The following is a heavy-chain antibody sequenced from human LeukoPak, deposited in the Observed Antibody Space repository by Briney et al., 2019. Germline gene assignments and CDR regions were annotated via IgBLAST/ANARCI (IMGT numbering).Heavy chain of an antibody. Sequence: PGGSLRLSCAASGFTFSSYGMNWVRQAPGKGLEWVSYISSSGSTIYYADSVKGRFTISRDNAKNSLYLQMNSLRAEDTAVYYCARDTSGSYLDYWGQGTLVTVSS. J-gene: IGHJ4*02. CDR1: GFTFSSYG. D-gene: IGHD1-26*01. CDR3: ARDTSGSYLDY. V-gene: IGHV3-48*03. CDR2: ISSSGSTI.